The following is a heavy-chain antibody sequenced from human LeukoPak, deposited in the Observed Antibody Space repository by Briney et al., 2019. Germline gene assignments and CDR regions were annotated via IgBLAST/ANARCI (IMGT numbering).Heavy chain of an antibody. CDR2: ISGDGGST. Sequence: PGGSLRLSCAASGFTFSSYAMHWVRQAPGKGLEWVSLISGDGGSTYYADSVKGRFTISRDNSKNSLYLQMNSLRTEDTALYYCVKDEYSGSYYFDCWGQGTLVTVSS. D-gene: IGHD1-26*01. CDR1: GFTFSSYA. V-gene: IGHV3-43*02. J-gene: IGHJ4*02. CDR3: VKDEYSGSYYFDC.